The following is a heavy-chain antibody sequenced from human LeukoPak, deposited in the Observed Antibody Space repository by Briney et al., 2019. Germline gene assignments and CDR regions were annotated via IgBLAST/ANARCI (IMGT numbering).Heavy chain of an antibody. D-gene: IGHD3-22*01. V-gene: IGHV3-30*18. CDR3: AKPYYYDRSGSGVNHFDY. CDR2: ISYDGSRK. J-gene: IGHJ4*02. Sequence: PGRSLRLSRAASGFTFSSYGIHWVRQAPGKGLEWVAVISYDGSRKYYADSVKGRFTVSRDNSKNTLYLQMNSLRAEDTAVYYCAKPYYYDRSGSGVNHFDYWGQGTLVTVSS. CDR1: GFTFSSYG.